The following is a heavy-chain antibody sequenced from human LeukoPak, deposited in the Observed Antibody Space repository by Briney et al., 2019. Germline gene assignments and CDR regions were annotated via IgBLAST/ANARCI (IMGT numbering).Heavy chain of an antibody. J-gene: IGHJ3*02. V-gene: IGHV3-49*03. CDR2: IRSKIHGGTT. CDR1: GFTFGDYA. CDR3: AKEPGWTDNKNHAFDI. Sequence: GGSLRLSCTASGFTFGDYAMSWFRQAPGTGLEWVSFIRSKIHGGTTEYAASVKGRFTISRDDSKSIAYLQMNSLKSEDGAVYYCAKEPGWTDNKNHAFDIWGQGTMVTVSS. D-gene: IGHD1-1*01.